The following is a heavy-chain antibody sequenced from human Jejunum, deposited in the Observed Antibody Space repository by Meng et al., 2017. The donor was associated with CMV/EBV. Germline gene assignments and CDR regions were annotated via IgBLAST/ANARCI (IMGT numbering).Heavy chain of an antibody. CDR3: ALGLYAPSWFFHL. D-gene: IGHD1-26*01. CDR2: VAPEDGDT. Sequence: VSEFPFAHSYKHSVQQAPATALVWMVLVAPEDGDTMYAARSQGSITISAATSTDTIYLELSSLRSEDTAVYFCALGLYAPSWFFHLWGRGTLVTVSS. CDR1: EFPFAHSY. J-gene: IGHJ2*01. V-gene: IGHV1-69-2*01.